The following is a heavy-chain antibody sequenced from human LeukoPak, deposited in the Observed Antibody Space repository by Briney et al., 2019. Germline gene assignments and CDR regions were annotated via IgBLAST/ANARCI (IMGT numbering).Heavy chain of an antibody. CDR2: ISSSGSTI. CDR3: ATDRDNSDWQKRFDS. D-gene: IGHD2-21*02. Sequence: PGGSLRLSCAASGFTFSSYSMNWVRQAPGKGLEWLSYISSSGSTIYYAASVKGRFTISRDDAKNSLYLQMNSLRAEDTAVYYCATDRDNSDWQKRFDSWGQGTLVTVSS. J-gene: IGHJ4*02. CDR1: GFTFSSYS. V-gene: IGHV3-48*04.